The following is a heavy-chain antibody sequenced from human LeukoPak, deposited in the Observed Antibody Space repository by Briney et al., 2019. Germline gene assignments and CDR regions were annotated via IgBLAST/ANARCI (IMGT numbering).Heavy chain of an antibody. D-gene: IGHD2-15*01. CDR1: GGTFSIYA. J-gene: IGHJ6*02. CDR3: AREIVVVAAEYYYYGMDV. Sequence: SVKVSCKASGGTFSIYAISWVRQAPGQGPEWMGGIIPIFGTANYAQKFQGRVTITADESTSTAYMELSGLRSEDTAVYYCAREIVVVAAEYYYYGMDVWGQGTTVTVSS. CDR2: IIPIFGTA. V-gene: IGHV1-69*01.